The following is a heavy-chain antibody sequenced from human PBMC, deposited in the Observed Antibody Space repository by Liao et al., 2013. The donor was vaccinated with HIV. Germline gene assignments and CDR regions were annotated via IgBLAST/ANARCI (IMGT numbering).Heavy chain of an antibody. CDR1: GGSISSYY. CDR3: ARVDQYYDYWRGYENWFDP. D-gene: IGHD3-3*01. Sequence: QVQLQQWGAGLLKPSETLSLTCTVSGGSISSYYWGWIRQPPGKGLEWIGSIYTSGSTNYNPSLKSRVTMSVDTSKNQFSLKLSSVTAADTAVYYCARVDQYYDYWRGYENWFDPWGQGTLVTVSS. CDR2: IYTSGST. J-gene: IGHJ5*02. V-gene: IGHV4-59*10.